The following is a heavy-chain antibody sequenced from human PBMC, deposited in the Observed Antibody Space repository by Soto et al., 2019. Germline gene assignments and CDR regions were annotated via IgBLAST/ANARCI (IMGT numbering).Heavy chain of an antibody. Sequence: GASVKVSCKASGYTFTSYYMHWVLRAPGQGLEWMGIINPSGGSTSYAQKFQGRVTMTRDTSTSTVYMELSSLRSEDTAVYYCARDWRWLQCGFDYWGQGTLVTVSS. J-gene: IGHJ4*02. CDR2: INPSGGST. D-gene: IGHD5-12*01. CDR3: ARDWRWLQCGFDY. V-gene: IGHV1-46*01. CDR1: GYTFTSYY.